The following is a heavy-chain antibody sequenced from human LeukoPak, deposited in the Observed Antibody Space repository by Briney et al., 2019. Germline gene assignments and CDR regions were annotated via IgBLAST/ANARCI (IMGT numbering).Heavy chain of an antibody. V-gene: IGHV4-30-2*03. D-gene: IGHD3-3*01. CDR2: VYHAGST. Sequence: SETLSLTCTVSGGSISSDGYYWSWIRQPPGKGLEWIGYVYHAGSTYYNPSLESRVTISVDTSKNQFSLKLSSVTAADTAVYYCARHTGRTILGGGYYFDYWGQGTLVTVSS. CDR3: ARHTGRTILGGGYYFDY. J-gene: IGHJ4*02. CDR1: GGSISSDGYY.